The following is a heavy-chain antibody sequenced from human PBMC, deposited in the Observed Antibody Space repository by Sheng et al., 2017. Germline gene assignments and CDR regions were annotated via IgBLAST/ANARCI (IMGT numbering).Heavy chain of an antibody. Sequence: EVQLVESGGGLVQPGGSLKLSCAASGFTFSGSAMHWVRQASGKGLEWVGRIRSKANSYATAYAASVKGRFTISRDDSKNTAYLQMNSLKTEDTAVYYCTRTYYYDSSGYGAYYYYGMDVWGQGTTVTVSS. V-gene: IGHV3-73*02. CDR1: GFTFSGSA. D-gene: IGHD3-22*01. CDR3: TRTYYYDSSGYGAYYYYGMDV. CDR2: IRSKANSYAT. J-gene: IGHJ6*02.